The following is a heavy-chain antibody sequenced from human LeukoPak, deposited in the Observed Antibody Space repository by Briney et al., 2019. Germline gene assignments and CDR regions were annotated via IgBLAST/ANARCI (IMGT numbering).Heavy chain of an antibody. J-gene: IGHJ4*02. Sequence: GGSLRLSCAASGFTVSSNYMSWVRQAPGKGLEWVSVIYSDGTTYYPDSVKGRFIISRDNSKNTLYLQMNDLRAEDTAVYYCARLAVAYFDYWGQGTLVTVSS. D-gene: IGHD6-19*01. V-gene: IGHV3-66*04. CDR1: GFTVSSNY. CDR2: IYSDGTT. CDR3: ARLAVAYFDY.